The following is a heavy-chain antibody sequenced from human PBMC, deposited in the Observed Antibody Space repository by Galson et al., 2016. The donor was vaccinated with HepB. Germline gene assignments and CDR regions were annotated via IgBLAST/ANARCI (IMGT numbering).Heavy chain of an antibody. Sequence: TLSLTCTVSGCSISIGGYYWSWIRQHPGKGLEWIGSIYHNGKTAYNPSPKSRVAISVDTSKKQFSLQVTSLPAADTAASSWSRVGRKGLWGYYFDYWGQGTMVTISS. CDR1: GCSISIGGYY. J-gene: IGHJ4*02. D-gene: IGHD4/OR15-4a*01. CDR3: SRVGRKGLWGYYFDY. V-gene: IGHV4-31*03. CDR2: IYHNGKT.